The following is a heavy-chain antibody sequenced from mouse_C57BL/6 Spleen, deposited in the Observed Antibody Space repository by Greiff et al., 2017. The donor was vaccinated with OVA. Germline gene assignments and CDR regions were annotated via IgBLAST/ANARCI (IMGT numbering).Heavy chain of an antibody. V-gene: IGHV5-6*01. CDR1: GFTFSSYG. CDR2: ISSGGSYT. J-gene: IGHJ2*01. CDR3: ARPAYYSNYFFDY. Sequence: EVQLVESGGDLVKPGGSLKLSCAASGFTFSSYGMSWVRQTPDKRLEWVATISSGGSYTYYPDSVKGRFTISRDNAKNTLYLQMSSLKSEDTAMYYCARPAYYSNYFFDYWGQGTTLTVSS. D-gene: IGHD2-5*01.